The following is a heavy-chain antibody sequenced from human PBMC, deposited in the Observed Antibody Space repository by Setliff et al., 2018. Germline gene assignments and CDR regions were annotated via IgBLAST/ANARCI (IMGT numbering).Heavy chain of an antibody. CDR3: ARDLAGRDGYNKAPDAFDI. D-gene: IGHD5-12*01. Sequence: RLSCAASGFTFSSYWMSWVRQAPGKGLEWVANIKQDGSEKYYVDSVKGRFTISRDNAKNSLYLQMNSLRAEDTAVYYCARDLAGRDGYNKAPDAFDIWGQGTMVTVSS. V-gene: IGHV3-7*01. CDR1: GFTFSSYW. J-gene: IGHJ3*02. CDR2: IKQDGSEK.